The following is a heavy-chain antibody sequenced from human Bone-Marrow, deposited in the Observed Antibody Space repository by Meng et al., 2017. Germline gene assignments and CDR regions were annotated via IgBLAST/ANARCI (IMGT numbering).Heavy chain of an antibody. D-gene: IGHD6-19*01. CDR2: IYYSGST. CDR3: ASFPPPGKQWLVTDY. J-gene: IGHJ4*02. Sequence: QVQLQESGPGLVKPSQNLSPTCTVSGASISNADYYWSWIRQPPGKGLEWIGYIYYSGSTYYNPSLRSRVVISVDTSKNQFSLKLNAVSAADTAVYYCASFPPPGKQWLVTDYWGQGTLVTVSS. CDR1: GASISNADYY. V-gene: IGHV4-30-4*08.